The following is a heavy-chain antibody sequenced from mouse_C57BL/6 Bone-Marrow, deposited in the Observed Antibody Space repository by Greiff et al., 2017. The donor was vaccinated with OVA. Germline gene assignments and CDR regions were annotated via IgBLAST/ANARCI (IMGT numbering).Heavy chain of an antibody. J-gene: IGHJ3*01. CDR3: ARWRGSWFAY. CDR2: IYPGSGST. Sequence: QVQLQQPGAELVKPGASVKMSCKASGYTFTSYWITWVKQRPGQGLEWIGDIYPGSGSTKYNEKFKSKATLTVDTSSSTAYMQLSSLPSEDSAVYYCARWRGSWFAYWGQGTLVTVSA. CDR1: GYTFTSYW. V-gene: IGHV1-55*01.